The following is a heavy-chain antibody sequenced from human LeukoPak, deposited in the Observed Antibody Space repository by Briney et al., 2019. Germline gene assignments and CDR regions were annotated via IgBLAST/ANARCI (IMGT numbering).Heavy chain of an antibody. CDR3: AKSPYGLGSYAIAGDY. J-gene: IGHJ4*02. CDR1: GFTFSSYA. D-gene: IGHD3-10*01. Sequence: GGSLRLSCAASGFTFSSYAMSWVRQAPGKGLEWGSAISGTGSSTYSADSVQGRFTISRDNSEHTLDLQMDALRAEDTAVYYCAKSPYGLGSYAIAGDYWGQGTLVSVSS. V-gene: IGHV3-23*01. CDR2: ISGTGSST.